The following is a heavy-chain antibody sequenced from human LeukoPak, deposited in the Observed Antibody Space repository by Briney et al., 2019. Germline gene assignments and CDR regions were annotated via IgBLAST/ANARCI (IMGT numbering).Heavy chain of an antibody. J-gene: IGHJ4*02. Sequence: SSETLSLTCTVSGGSISSSSYYWSWIRQPAGKGLEWIGRIYTSGSTNYNPSLKSRVTMSVDTSKNQFSLKLSSVTAADTAVYYCARERGVGGISDYWGQGTLVTVSS. CDR2: IYTSGST. V-gene: IGHV4-61*02. CDR1: GGSISSSSYY. CDR3: ARERGVGGISDY. D-gene: IGHD6-13*01.